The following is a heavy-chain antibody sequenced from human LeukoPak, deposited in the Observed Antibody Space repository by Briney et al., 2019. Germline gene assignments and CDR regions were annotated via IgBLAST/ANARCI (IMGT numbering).Heavy chain of an antibody. CDR3: ARGGTYSGSYSLFDY. Sequence: SETLSLTCSVSGGSISSRSDFWGWIRQPPGKGLEWNGEIYHSGSTNYNPSLKSRVTISVDKSKDQFSLKLSSVTAADTAVYYCARGGTYSGSYSLFDYWGQGTLVTVSS. J-gene: IGHJ4*02. CDR2: IYHSGST. CDR1: GGSISSRSDF. D-gene: IGHD1-26*01. V-gene: IGHV4-39*07.